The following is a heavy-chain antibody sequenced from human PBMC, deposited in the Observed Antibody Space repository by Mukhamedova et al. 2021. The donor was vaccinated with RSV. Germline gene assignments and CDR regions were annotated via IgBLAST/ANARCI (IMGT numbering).Heavy chain of an antibody. J-gene: IGHJ4*02. CDR1: GFTFSSYD. Sequence: TWAGFTFSSYDMHWVRQAPGKGLEWVAVIWYDGSNKYYADSVKGRFTISRDNSENTLYLQMNSLRAEDTAVYYCAKDYGDYGFDYWGQ. CDR3: AKDYGDYGFDY. D-gene: IGHD4-17*01. V-gene: IGHV3-33*06. CDR2: IWYDGSNK.